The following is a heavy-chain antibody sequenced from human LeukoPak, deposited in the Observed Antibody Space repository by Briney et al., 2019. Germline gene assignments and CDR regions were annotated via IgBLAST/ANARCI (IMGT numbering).Heavy chain of an antibody. CDR3: ARERASNNFNNWLDP. Sequence: SETLSLTXAVYGGSFSDYWSWIRHPPGKGLEWIGDINHSGSANYNPSLKSRVTISVDKSVRQFFLKISPVIVADTAIYYCARERASNNFNNWLDPWGPGTLVTVSS. V-gene: IGHV4-34*01. CDR2: INHSGSA. D-gene: IGHD1-20*01. J-gene: IGHJ5*02. CDR1: GGSFSDY.